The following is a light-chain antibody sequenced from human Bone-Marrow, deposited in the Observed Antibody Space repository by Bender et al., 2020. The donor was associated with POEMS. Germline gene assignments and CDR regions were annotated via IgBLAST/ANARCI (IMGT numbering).Light chain of an antibody. CDR1: TTNIGSDT. CDR3: SSWDDSLSGWV. CDR2: SND. V-gene: IGLV1-44*01. Sequence: QSVLTQPPSASGTPGQRVTISCSGGTTNIGSDTVYWFQQLPGTAPKLLLYSNDQRPSGVPDRFAGSKSGTSASLAISDIQSEDEGDYYCSSWDDSLSGWVFGGGTKLTVL. J-gene: IGLJ3*02.